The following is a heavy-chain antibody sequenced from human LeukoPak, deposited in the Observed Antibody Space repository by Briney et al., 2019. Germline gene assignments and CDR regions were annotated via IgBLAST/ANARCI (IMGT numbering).Heavy chain of an antibody. J-gene: IGHJ4*02. D-gene: IGHD2-21*02. CDR1: GFTFSSYA. Sequence: PGGSLRLSCAASGFTFSSYAMSWVRQAPGKGLEWVSASSGSGGSTYNADSVKGRFTISRDNSKNSLYLQMNSLRPEDTAVYYCARELPNCGGDCPVDYWGQGTLVTVSS. CDR2: SSGSGGST. CDR3: ARELPNCGGDCPVDY. V-gene: IGHV3-23*01.